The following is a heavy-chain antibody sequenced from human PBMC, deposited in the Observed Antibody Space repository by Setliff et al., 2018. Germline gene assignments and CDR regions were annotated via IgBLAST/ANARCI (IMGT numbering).Heavy chain of an antibody. CDR3: ARGPDLTAVGATYFYGMDV. J-gene: IGHJ6*02. D-gene: IGHD6-19*01. Sequence: SETLSLTCTVSGGSVTESFWSWIRQPAGRGLEWIGRMIVSGGADYNPSLKSRVTMSVDSPNNKFSLNLSSVSAADTAVYYCARGPDLTAVGATYFYGMDVWGQGATGTVSS. CDR2: MIVSGGA. CDR1: GGSVTESF. V-gene: IGHV4-4*07.